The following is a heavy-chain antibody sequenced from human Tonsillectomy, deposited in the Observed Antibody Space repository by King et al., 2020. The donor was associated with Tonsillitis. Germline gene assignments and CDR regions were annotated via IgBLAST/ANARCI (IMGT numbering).Heavy chain of an antibody. D-gene: IGHD1-1*01. CDR3: AKDGRRPGRYYFDY. V-gene: IGHV3-23*04. J-gene: IGHJ4*02. Sequence: VQLVESGGALVQPGESLRLSCAASEFIFSSYAMTWVRQAPGKGLEWVATVSGSGGSTRYADSVKGRFTISRDNSKNTLYLQMNRLRAEDTDLYYCAKDGRRPGRYYFDYWGQGTLVTVSP. CDR2: VSGSGGST. CDR1: EFIFSSYA.